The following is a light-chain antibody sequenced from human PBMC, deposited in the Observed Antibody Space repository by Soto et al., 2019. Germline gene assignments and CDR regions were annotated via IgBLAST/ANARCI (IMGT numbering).Light chain of an antibody. Sequence: EIVLTQSPGTLSLSPGERATLSCRASQSVSNSHLAWHQQKPGQAPRLLIFGVSSRAAGIPDRFSGSGSGTDFTLTIYSLEPEDYAVYYCQQYDKSPLTFGGGNKGEIK. CDR1: QSVSNSH. J-gene: IGKJ4*01. V-gene: IGKV3-20*01. CDR2: GVS. CDR3: QQYDKSPLT.